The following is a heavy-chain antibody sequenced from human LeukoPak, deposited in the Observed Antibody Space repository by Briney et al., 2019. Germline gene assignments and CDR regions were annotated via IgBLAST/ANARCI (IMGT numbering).Heavy chain of an antibody. D-gene: IGHD5-12*01. CDR2: ISSSGSTI. CDR3: ARDSGYDLDY. Sequence: GGSLRLSCAASGFTFSSYEMNWVRQAPGKGLEWASYISSSGSTIYYADSVKGRFTISRDNAKNSLYLQMNSLRAEDTAVYYCARDSGYDLDYWGQGTLVTVSS. CDR1: GFTFSSYE. J-gene: IGHJ4*02. V-gene: IGHV3-48*03.